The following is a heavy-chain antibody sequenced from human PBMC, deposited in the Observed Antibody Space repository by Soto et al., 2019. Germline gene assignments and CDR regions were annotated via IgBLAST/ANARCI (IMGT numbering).Heavy chain of an antibody. CDR3: AREGQYYYDSRGDYYRSHDALDI. Sequence: GQRHEWMGWINAGNGNTKYSQKFQGRVTITRDTAASTAYMELSSLRAEDTAVYYCAREGQYYYDSRGDYYRSHDALDIWGQRTMFT. CDR2: INAGNGNT. J-gene: IGHJ3*02. D-gene: IGHD3-22*01. V-gene: IGHV1-3*01.